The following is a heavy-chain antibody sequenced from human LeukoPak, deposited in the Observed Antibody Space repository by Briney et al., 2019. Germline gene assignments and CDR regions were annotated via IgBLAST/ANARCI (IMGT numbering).Heavy chain of an antibody. Sequence: PGGSLRLSCAACGFTFSSYDMHWVRQATGKGLEWVSAIGTAGDTYYPGSVKGQFTISRENAKNSLFLQMNSLRAEDTALYYCARVFRYTLGYSGYDDRAFDIWGQGTMVTVSS. CDR2: IGTAGDT. CDR1: GFTFSSYD. D-gene: IGHD5-12*01. J-gene: IGHJ3*02. V-gene: IGHV3-13*03. CDR3: ARVFRYTLGYSGYDDRAFDI.